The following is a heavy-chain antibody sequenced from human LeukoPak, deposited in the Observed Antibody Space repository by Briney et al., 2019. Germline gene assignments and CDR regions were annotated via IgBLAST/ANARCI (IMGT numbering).Heavy chain of an antibody. Sequence: PSETLSPTFTVYGGSLRNSLWTWIPQPPGKGPEWVWYIYSSGSTDYNPSLKSRVTISADTSNNQLSLKLRSVTAADTAVYYCAKDSYDSSGPNWLDPWGQGTLVTVSS. CDR1: GGSLRNSL. D-gene: IGHD3-22*01. J-gene: IGHJ5*02. V-gene: IGHV4-59*01. CDR2: IYSSGST. CDR3: AKDSYDSSGPNWLDP.